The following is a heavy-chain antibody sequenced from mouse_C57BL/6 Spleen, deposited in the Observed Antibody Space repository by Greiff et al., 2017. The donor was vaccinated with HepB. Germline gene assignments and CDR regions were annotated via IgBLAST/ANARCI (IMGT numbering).Heavy chain of an antibody. J-gene: IGHJ1*03. Sequence: VQLQPPGAELVRPGSSVKLSCKASGYTFTSYWMPWVKQRPLQGLEWIGNFDPSDSETHYNQKFKDKATLTVDKSSSTAYMQRSSLTSADSAVYYCARRGYSKGYFDVWGTGTTVTVSS. CDR2: FDPSDSET. D-gene: IGHD2-5*01. CDR1: GYTFTSYW. CDR3: ARRGYSKGYFDV. V-gene: IGHV1-52*01.